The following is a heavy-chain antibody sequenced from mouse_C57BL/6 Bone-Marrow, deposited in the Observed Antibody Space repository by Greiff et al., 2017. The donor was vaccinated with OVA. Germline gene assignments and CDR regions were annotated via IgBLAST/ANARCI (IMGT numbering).Heavy chain of an antibody. CDR2: INPYNGGT. Sequence: VQLKQSGPVLVKPGASVKMSCKASGYTFTDYYMNWVKQSHGKSLEWIGVINPYNGGTSYNQKFKGKATLTVDKSSSTAYMELNSLTSEDSAVYYCARFPYYYGSSYSFAYWGQGTLVTVSA. J-gene: IGHJ3*01. CDR3: ARFPYYYGSSYSFAY. CDR1: GYTFTDYY. D-gene: IGHD1-1*01. V-gene: IGHV1-19*01.